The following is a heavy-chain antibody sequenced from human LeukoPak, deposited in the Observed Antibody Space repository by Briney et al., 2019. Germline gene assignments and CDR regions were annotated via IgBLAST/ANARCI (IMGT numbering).Heavy chain of an antibody. CDR3: ARGPGELGVVAARKSLDY. V-gene: IGHV4-39*07. D-gene: IGHD2-15*01. Sequence: SETLSLTCTVSGGSISSGSYYWSWIRQPPGKGLEWIGEINHSGSTNYNPSLKSRVTISVDTSKNQFSLKLSSVTAADTAVYYCARGPGELGVVAARKSLDYWGQGTLVTVSS. CDR2: INHSGST. J-gene: IGHJ4*02. CDR1: GGSISSGSYY.